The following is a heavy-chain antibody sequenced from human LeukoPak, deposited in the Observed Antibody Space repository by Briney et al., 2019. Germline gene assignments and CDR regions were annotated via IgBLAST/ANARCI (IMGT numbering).Heavy chain of an antibody. V-gene: IGHV3-53*01. J-gene: IGHJ6*02. Sequence: GGSQRLSCAASGFTVSSNYMSWVRQAPGKGLEWVSVIYSGGSTYYADSVKGRFTISRDNSKNTLYLQMNSLRAEDTAVYYCATTGPGIAAAGKLQNYYYYGMDVWGQGTTVTVSS. CDR2: IYSGGST. CDR3: ATTGPGIAAAGKLQNYYYYGMDV. D-gene: IGHD6-13*01. CDR1: GFTVSSNY.